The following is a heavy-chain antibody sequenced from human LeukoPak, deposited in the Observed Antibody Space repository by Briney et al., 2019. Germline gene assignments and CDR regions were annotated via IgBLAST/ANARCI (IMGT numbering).Heavy chain of an antibody. D-gene: IGHD6-13*01. Sequence: SETLSLTCTVSGGSISPYYWNWIRQPPGKGLEWIGYIYYSGGTNYNASLTSRVTISVDTSQNQFSLRLSSVTAADTAVYYCARRAAAVGTYYMDVWGKGTTVTGSS. CDR3: ARRAAAVGTYYMDV. CDR2: IYYSGGT. V-gene: IGHV4-59*01. CDR1: GGSISPYY. J-gene: IGHJ6*03.